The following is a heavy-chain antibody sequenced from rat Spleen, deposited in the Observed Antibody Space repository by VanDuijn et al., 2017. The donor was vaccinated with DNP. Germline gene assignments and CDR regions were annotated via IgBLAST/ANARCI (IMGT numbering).Heavy chain of an antibody. CDR2: ISPSGGNT. CDR3: ARRGLGAVYYFDS. J-gene: IGHJ2*01. Sequence: EVQLVESGGGLVQPGRSLKLSCAASGFTFSNYDMAWVRQAPTKGLEWVASISPSGGNTYYRDSVKGRFTVSRDNAKSSLYLQMDSLRSEDTATYYCARRGLGAVYYFDSWGQGVMVTVSS. CDR1: GFTFSNYD. D-gene: IGHD5-1*01. V-gene: IGHV5-25*01.